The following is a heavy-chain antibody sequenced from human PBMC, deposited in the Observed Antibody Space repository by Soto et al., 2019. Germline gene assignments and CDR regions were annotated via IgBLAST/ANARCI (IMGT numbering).Heavy chain of an antibody. J-gene: IGHJ4*02. CDR3: ARDHYSSSSDFDY. V-gene: IGHV3-11*01. Sequence: PGGSLRLSCAASGFTFSDYYMSWIRQAPGKGLEWVSYISSGGSTIYYADSVKGRFTISRDNAKNSLYLQMNSLRAEDTAVYYCARDHYSSSSDFDYWGQGTLVTVSS. CDR2: ISSGGSTI. D-gene: IGHD6-13*01. CDR1: GFTFSDYY.